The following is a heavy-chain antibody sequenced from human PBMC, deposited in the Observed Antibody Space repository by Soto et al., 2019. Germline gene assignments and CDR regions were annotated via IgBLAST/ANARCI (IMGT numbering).Heavy chain of an antibody. J-gene: IGHJ6*03. D-gene: IGHD4-17*01. CDR1: GGSFSGYY. CDR3: ARGIKGGDYKFYYYYYYMDG. Sequence: PSETLSLTCAVYGGSFSGYYWSWIRQPPGKGLEWIGEINHSGSTNYNPSLKSRVTISVDTSKNQFSLKLSSVTAADTAVYYCARGIKGGDYKFYYYYYYMDGWGKGTTVTVSS. CDR2: INHSGST. V-gene: IGHV4-34*01.